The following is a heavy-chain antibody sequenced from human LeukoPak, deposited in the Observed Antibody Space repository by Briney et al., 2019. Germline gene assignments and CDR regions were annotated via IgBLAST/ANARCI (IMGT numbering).Heavy chain of an antibody. CDR1: GGSISSSSYY. V-gene: IGHV4-39*07. J-gene: IGHJ4*02. CDR3: ARSDYDFWSGCQFDY. CDR2: IYYSGST. Sequence: SETLSLTCTVSGGSISSSSYYWGWIRQPPGKGLEWIGSIYYSGSTYYNPSLKSRVTISVDTSKNQFSLKLSSVTDADTAIYYCARSDYDFWSGCQFDYWGQGTLVTVSS. D-gene: IGHD3-3*01.